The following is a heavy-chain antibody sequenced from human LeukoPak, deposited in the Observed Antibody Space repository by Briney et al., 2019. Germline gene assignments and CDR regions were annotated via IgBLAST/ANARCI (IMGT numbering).Heavy chain of an antibody. CDR3: ARAQGDIVLMVYADNWFDP. D-gene: IGHD2-8*01. J-gene: IGHJ5*02. V-gene: IGHV4-59*01. Sequence: PSETLSLTCTVSGGSISSYYWSWIRQPPGKGLEWIGYIYYSGSTNYNPSLKSRVTISVDTSKNQFSLKLSSVTAADTAVYYCARAQGDIVLMVYADNWFDPWGQGTLVTVSS. CDR2: IYYSGST. CDR1: GGSISSYY.